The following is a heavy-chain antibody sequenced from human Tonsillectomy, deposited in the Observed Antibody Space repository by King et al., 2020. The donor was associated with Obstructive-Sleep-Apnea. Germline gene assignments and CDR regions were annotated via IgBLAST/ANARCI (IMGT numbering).Heavy chain of an antibody. D-gene: IGHD5-18*01. V-gene: IGHV5-51*01. CDR2: IFPADSDT. J-gene: IGHJ4*02. Sequence: QLVQSGAEVKKPGESLKLSCKGSGYNFALYWIGWVRQMPGKGLEWMGFIFPADSDTKYSPSFQGLVTISADKSITTAFLQLNSLRTSDSAMYYCARGSGYSYDLWGQGTLVTVSS. CDR3: ARGSGYSYDL. CDR1: GYNFALYW.